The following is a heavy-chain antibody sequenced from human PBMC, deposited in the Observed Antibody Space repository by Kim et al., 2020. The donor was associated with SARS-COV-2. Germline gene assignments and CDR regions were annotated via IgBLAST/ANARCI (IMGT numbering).Heavy chain of an antibody. D-gene: IGHD5-18*01. CDR2: INHSGST. Sequence: SETLSLTCAVYGGSFSGYYWSWIRQPPGKGLEWIGEINHSGSTNYNPSLKSRVTISVDTSKNQFSLKLSSVTAADTAVYYCAKYSYGNFDYWGQGTLVTVSS. CDR1: GGSFSGYY. V-gene: IGHV4-34*01. J-gene: IGHJ4*02. CDR3: AKYSYGNFDY.